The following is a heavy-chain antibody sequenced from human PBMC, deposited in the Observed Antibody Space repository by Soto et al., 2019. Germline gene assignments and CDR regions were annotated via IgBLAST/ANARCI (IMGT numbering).Heavy chain of an antibody. V-gene: IGHV1-69*01. J-gene: IGHJ6*02. D-gene: IGHD2-15*01. CDR3: ARGERYCSGGTCTYYNGMDV. Sequence: QVQLVQSGAEVKTPGSSVKVSCKASGGIFSTYAISWVRQAPGQGLEWMGGIIPILGTANDAQNFQGRATITADDSTSTAYMELISLSSDDTAVLYCARGERYCSGGTCTYYNGMDVWGQGTTVTVSS. CDR1: GGIFSTYA. CDR2: IIPILGTA.